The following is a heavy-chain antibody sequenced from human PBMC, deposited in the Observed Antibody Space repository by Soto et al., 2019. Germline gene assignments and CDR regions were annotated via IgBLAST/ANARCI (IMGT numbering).Heavy chain of an antibody. CDR3: ARRSGGWYYFDY. D-gene: IGHD6-19*01. CDR1: GGSISSSSYY. V-gene: IGHV4-39*01. Sequence: SETLSLTCTVSGGSISSSSYYWGWIRQPPGKGLEWIGSIYYSGSTYYNPSLKSRVTISVDTSKNQFSLKLSSVTAAGTAVYYCARRSGGWYYFDYWGQGTLVTVSS. J-gene: IGHJ4*02. CDR2: IYYSGST.